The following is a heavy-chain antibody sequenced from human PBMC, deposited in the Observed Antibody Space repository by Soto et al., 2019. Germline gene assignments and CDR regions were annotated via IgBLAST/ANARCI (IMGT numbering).Heavy chain of an antibody. Sequence: QVRLQESGPCLVEPSGTLSLTCAVSGGSIYTDDWWTWVRQTPGKGLDWIGEVHQFVGTNYNPSLRSRVTISIDKSKNQFSLELTSAPAAATAVYSCANWGGLNFPTLYWGPGTLVTVSS. V-gene: IGHV4-4*02. D-gene: IGHD3-16*01. J-gene: IGHJ1*01. CDR1: GGSIYTDDW. CDR3: ANWGGLNFPTLY. CDR2: VHQFVGT.